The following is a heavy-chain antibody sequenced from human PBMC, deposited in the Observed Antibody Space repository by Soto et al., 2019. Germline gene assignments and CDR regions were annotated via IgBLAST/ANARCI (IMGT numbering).Heavy chain of an antibody. V-gene: IGHV3-23*01. CDR2: ISGSGGST. CDR1: GFTFSSYA. Sequence: GGSLRLSCAASGFTFSSYAMSWVRQAPGKGLEWVSAISGSGGSTYYADSVKGRFTISRDNSKNTLYLQMNSLRAEDTAVYYCAKDQPYYDFWRGFSAYYYYGMDVWGQGTTVTVSS. J-gene: IGHJ6*02. D-gene: IGHD3-3*01. CDR3: AKDQPYYDFWRGFSAYYYYGMDV.